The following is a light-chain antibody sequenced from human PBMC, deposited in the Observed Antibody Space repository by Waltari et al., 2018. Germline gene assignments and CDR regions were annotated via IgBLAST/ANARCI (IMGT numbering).Light chain of an antibody. Sequence: QSALTQPAPVSGSPGQPITTPCTGTSRDVGGYNYVPWYQQHPGKAPKLMIYDVSKRPSGVSNRFSGSKSGNTASLTISGLQAEDEADYYCSSYTSSSTYVFGTGTKVTVL. V-gene: IGLV2-14*01. CDR2: DVS. CDR1: SRDVGGYNY. CDR3: SSYTSSSTYV. J-gene: IGLJ1*01.